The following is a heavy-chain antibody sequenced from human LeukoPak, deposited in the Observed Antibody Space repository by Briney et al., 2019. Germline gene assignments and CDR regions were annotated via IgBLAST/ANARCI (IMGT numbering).Heavy chain of an antibody. CDR2: IKQDGSDK. D-gene: IGHD4-17*01. Sequence: GGSLRLSCAASGFTFSSNWMSWVRQAPGKGLEWVANIKQDGSDKYYVDSVKGRFTISRDNAKNSLYLQMSSLRVEDTAVYYCARDYDWGQGTLVTVSS. V-gene: IGHV3-7*01. J-gene: IGHJ4*02. CDR3: ARDYD. CDR1: GFTFSSNW.